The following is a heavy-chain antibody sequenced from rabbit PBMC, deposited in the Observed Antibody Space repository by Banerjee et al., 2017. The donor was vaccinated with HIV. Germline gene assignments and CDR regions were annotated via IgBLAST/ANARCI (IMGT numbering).Heavy chain of an antibody. J-gene: IGHJ4*01. CDR3: VRDAGSSYYMFNL. CDR2: IDPLFGTT. D-gene: IGHD8-1*01. V-gene: IGHV1S45*01. CDR1: GFSFSSSYW. Sequence: QEQLEESGGDLVKPEGSLTLTCTASGFSFSSSYWICWVRQAPGKGLEWIGYIDPLFGTTYYATWVNGRFTISSHNAQNTLYLQLNSLTAADTATYFCVRDAGSSYYMFNLWGPGTLVTVS.